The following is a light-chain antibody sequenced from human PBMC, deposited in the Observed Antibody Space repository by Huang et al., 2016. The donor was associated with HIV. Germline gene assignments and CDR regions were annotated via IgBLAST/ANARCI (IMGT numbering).Light chain of an antibody. CDR3: QQANSFPLI. CDR2: TTS. V-gene: IGKV1-12*01. Sequence: DIQMTQSPSSVSASVGDKVTITCRASQDISRWLAWYQQQPGNAPKLLLYTTSNLQSGVPSRFSGSGSGTDFTLTISSLQPEDFATYYCQQANSFPLIFGGGTKVEFK. J-gene: IGKJ4*01. CDR1: QDISRW.